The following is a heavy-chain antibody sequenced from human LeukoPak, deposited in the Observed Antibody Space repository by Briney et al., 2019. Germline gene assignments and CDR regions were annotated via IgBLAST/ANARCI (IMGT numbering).Heavy chain of an antibody. CDR1: GFTFSSYG. Sequence: GGSLRLSCAASGFTFSSYGMHWVRQAPGKGLEWVAVISYDGSNKYYADSVKGRFTISRDNSKNTLYLQMNSLRAEDTAVYYCAKDSGEWLDQYYFDYWGQGTTVTVSS. D-gene: IGHD6-19*01. CDR3: AKDSGEWLDQYYFDY. J-gene: IGHJ4*03. V-gene: IGHV3-30*18. CDR2: ISYDGSNK.